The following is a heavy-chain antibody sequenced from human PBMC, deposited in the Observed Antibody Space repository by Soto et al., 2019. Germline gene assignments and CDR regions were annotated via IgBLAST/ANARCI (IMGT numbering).Heavy chain of an antibody. CDR1: GGSISGSY. V-gene: IGHV4-59*01. J-gene: IGHJ4*02. D-gene: IGHD1-26*01. CDR3: ARLDKVVDY. Sequence: SETLSLTCTVSGGSISGSYWSWIRQPPGKGLEWIGYIYSSGSTYYNPSLRSRVAMSVDTSKNQFSLKLSSVTAADTAVYYCARLDKVVDYWGQGTLVTVSS. CDR2: IYSSGST.